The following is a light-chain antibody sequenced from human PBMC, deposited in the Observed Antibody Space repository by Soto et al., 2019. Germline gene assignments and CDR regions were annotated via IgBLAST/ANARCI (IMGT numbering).Light chain of an antibody. Sequence: EIVMTQSPDSLAVSLGEGATINCKSSQSVLYSSNNKNYLAWYQQKPGQPPKLLIYWASTRESGVPDRFSGSGSGTDFALTISSLQAEDVAVYYCQQYYSNPELTFGGGTKVDIK. J-gene: IGKJ4*01. CDR3: QQYYSNPELT. CDR1: QSVLYSSNNKNY. V-gene: IGKV4-1*01. CDR2: WAS.